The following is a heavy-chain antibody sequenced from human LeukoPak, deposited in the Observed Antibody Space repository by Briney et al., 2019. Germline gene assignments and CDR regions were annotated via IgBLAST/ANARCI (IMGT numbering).Heavy chain of an antibody. J-gene: IGHJ4*02. CDR2: ISSSSSYI. D-gene: IGHD3-3*01. Sequence: GGSLRLSCATSGFTFNINAMSWVRQAPGKGLEWVSSISSSSSYIYYADSVKGRFTISRDNAKNSLYLQMNSLRAEDTAVYYCAPLSFLEWLDAWGQGTLVTVSS. CDR1: GFTFNINA. V-gene: IGHV3-21*01. CDR3: APLSFLEWLDA.